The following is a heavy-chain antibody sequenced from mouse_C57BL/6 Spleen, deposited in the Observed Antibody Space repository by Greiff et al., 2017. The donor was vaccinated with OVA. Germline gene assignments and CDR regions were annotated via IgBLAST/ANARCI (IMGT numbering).Heavy chain of an antibody. CDR1: GYTFTSYD. D-gene: IGHD3-2*02. Sequence: QVHVKQSGPELVKPGASVKLSCKASGYTFTSYDINWVKQRPGQGLEWIGWIYPRDGSTKYNEKFKGKATLTVDTSSSTAYMELHSLTSEDSAVYFCARSRRDSSGLYAMDYWGQGTSVTVSS. CDR3: ARSRRDSSGLYAMDY. V-gene: IGHV1-85*01. J-gene: IGHJ4*01. CDR2: IYPRDGST.